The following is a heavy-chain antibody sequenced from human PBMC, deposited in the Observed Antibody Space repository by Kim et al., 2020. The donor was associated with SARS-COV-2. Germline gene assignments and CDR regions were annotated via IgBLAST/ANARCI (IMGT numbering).Heavy chain of an antibody. CDR2: ISGSGGST. CDR1: EFTFSSYA. CDR3: AKDPSCGGDGCYSNFDY. Sequence: GGSLRLSCAASEFTFSSYAMSWVRQAPGKGLEWVSIISGSGGSTLYADSVKGRFTISRDNSKNTLYLQMNSLRAEDTAVYYCAKDPSCGGDGCYSNFDYWGRGALVTVSS. D-gene: IGHD2-15*01. J-gene: IGHJ4*02. V-gene: IGHV3-23*01.